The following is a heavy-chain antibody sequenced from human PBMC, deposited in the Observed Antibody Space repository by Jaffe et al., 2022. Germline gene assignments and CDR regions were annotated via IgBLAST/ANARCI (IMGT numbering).Heavy chain of an antibody. Sequence: EVQLVETGGGLIQPGGSLRLSCAASGFTVSSNYMSWVRQAPGKGLEWVSVIYSGGSTYYADSVKGRFTISRDNSKNTLYLQMNSLRAEDTAVYYCARERYCSGGSCVDAFDIWGQGTMVTVSS. V-gene: IGHV3-53*02. CDR3: ARERYCSGGSCVDAFDI. CDR1: GFTVSSNY. J-gene: IGHJ3*02. CDR2: IYSGGST. D-gene: IGHD2-15*01.